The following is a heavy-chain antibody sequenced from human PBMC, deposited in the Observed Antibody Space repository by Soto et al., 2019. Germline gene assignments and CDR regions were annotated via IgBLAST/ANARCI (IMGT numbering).Heavy chain of an antibody. CDR1: GYSFTSYW. V-gene: IGHV5-51*01. D-gene: IGHD1-20*01. J-gene: IGHJ6*02. CDR2: IYPGDSDT. CDR3: ARVTGNPSRYYYGMDV. Sequence: GESLKISCKGSGYSFTSYWIGWVRQMPGKGLEWMGIIYPGDSDTRYSPSFQGQVTISADKSISTAYLQWSSLKASDTAMYYCARVTGNPSRYYYGMDVWGPGTTVTVYS.